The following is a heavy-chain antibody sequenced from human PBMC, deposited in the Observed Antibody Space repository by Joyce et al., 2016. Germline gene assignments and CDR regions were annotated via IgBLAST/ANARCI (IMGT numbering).Heavy chain of an antibody. V-gene: IGHV5-51*01. Sequence: SPSFQGHVTISADKSITTAYLQWSSLKASDTAIYFCARHLGSTIITLDFWGQGTLVTVSS. CDR3: ARHLGSTIITLDF. J-gene: IGHJ4*02. D-gene: IGHD5/OR15-5a*01.